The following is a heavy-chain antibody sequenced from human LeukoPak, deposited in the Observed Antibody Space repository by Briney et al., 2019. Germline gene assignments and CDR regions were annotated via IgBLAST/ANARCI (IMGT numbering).Heavy chain of an antibody. CDR1: GITVSSNH. Sequence: GGSLRLSCAASGITVSSNHMSWVRQAPGKGLEWVSAIYSGGTTDSVDSVKGRFTISRDDSKNTLYLQMNSLRAEDTAVYYCARASRQFQDAFDIWGQGAMVTVSS. D-gene: IGHD5-24*01. CDR3: ARASRQFQDAFDI. CDR2: IYSGGTT. V-gene: IGHV3-66*01. J-gene: IGHJ3*02.